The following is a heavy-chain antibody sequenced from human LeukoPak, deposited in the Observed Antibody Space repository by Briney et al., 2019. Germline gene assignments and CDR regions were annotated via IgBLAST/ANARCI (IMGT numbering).Heavy chain of an antibody. CDR3: ASFDSSGWMSRN. J-gene: IGHJ4*02. CDR1: GFTVSSNY. V-gene: IGHV3-66*01. D-gene: IGHD6-19*01. CDR2: IYSGGST. Sequence: PGGSLRLSCAASGFTVSSNYMSWVRQAPGKGLEWVSVIYSGGSTYYADSVKGRFTTSRDNSKNTLYLQMNSLRAEDTAVYYCASFDSSGWMSRNWGQGILVTVSS.